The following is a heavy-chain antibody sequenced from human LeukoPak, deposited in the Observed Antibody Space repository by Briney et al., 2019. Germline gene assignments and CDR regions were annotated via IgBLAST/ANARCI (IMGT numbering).Heavy chain of an antibody. J-gene: IGHJ4*02. CDR3: ATGCLGARKYCSDPFHY. CDR1: GITVSSNY. D-gene: IGHD2/OR15-2a*01. CDR2: FYSAGST. Sequence: GGPLRLSCAVSGITVSSNYVSWVRQAPGKGLEGVSIFYSAGSTYYAACVRGPFTISRDSSKNTVCLHMDSPRGEDTAIYYCATGCLGARKYCSDPFHYWGQGTLVTVSS. V-gene: IGHV3-53*01.